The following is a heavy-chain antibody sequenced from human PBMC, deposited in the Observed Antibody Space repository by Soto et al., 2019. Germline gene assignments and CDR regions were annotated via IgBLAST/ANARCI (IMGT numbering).Heavy chain of an antibody. CDR3: LGRGYSPSDS. Sequence: QLQLQESGPGLVKPSETLSLTCTVSGGSISSSSYYWGWIRQPPGKGLEWIGSLYYSGSTYYNPSFKSLVPLSVETSRNPPSLKLPPVTAAAPAVYSCLGRGYSPSDSWGQGTLVPVSS. CDR1: GGSISSSSYY. V-gene: IGHV4-39*01. J-gene: IGHJ4*02. D-gene: IGHD3-22*01. CDR2: LYYSGST.